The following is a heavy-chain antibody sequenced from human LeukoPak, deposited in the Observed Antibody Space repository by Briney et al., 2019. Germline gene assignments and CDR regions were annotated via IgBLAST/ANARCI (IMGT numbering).Heavy chain of an antibody. CDR3: ATARDGYNYHDY. CDR1: GFTFSSYG. Sequence: PGGSLRLPCAASGFTFSSYGMHWVRQAPGKGLEWVAFIRYDGSNKYYADSVKGRFTISRDNSKNTLYLQMNSLRAEDTAVYYCATARDGYNYHDYWGQGTLVTVSS. J-gene: IGHJ4*02. CDR2: IRYDGSNK. D-gene: IGHD5-24*01. V-gene: IGHV3-30*02.